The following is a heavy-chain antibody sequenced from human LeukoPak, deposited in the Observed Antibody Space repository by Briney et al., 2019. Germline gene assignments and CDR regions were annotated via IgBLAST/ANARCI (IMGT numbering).Heavy chain of an antibody. D-gene: IGHD3-3*01. CDR2: IKGDGSST. J-gene: IGHJ4*02. CDR1: GFTFSNNW. CDR3: ATDRGWRTSGYYLYYFEY. Sequence: QPGGSLKLSCAASGFTFSNNWMHWVRQAPGKGLVWVSRIKGDGSSTDYADSVKGRFTVSRDNAKNTLLLQINSLRAEDTAVYYCATDRGWRTSGYYLYYFEYWGQGTLVTYSS. V-gene: IGHV3-74*01.